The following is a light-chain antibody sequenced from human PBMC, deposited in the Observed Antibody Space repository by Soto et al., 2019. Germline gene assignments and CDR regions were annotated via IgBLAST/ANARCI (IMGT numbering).Light chain of an antibody. CDR3: SSYTSSSTLFV. V-gene: IGLV2-14*04. Sequence: CKGTSSDVGGYNYVSWYQQHPGKAPKLMIYDVSNRPSGVSNRFSGSKSGNTASLTISGLQAEDEADYYCSSYTSSSTLFVFGTGTKVTVL. J-gene: IGLJ1*01. CDR1: SSDVGGYNY. CDR2: DVS.